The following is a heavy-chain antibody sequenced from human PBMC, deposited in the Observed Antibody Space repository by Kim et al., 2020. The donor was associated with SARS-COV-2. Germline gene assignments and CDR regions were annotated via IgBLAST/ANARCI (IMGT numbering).Heavy chain of an antibody. D-gene: IGHD6-19*01. Sequence: MKRRFTISRDNSKNTLYLQMNSLRAEDTAVYYCAKDFSRQCLRSGGMDVWGQGTTVTVSS. CDR3: AKDFSRQCLRSGGMDV. V-gene: IGHV3-23*01. J-gene: IGHJ6*02.